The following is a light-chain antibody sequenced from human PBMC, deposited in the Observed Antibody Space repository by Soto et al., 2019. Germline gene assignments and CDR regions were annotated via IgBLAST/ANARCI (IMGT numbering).Light chain of an antibody. CDR2: GAS. J-gene: IGKJ4*01. V-gene: IGKV3-15*01. CDR3: QQYNDWPPLT. CDR1: QSIGSL. Sequence: EIVMTQSPATLSVFPGERATLSCRASQSIGSLLAWYQQKPGQAPRLLIYGASVRATGIPGRFSGSGSGTEFILTISSLQSEDFAVYYCQQYNDWPPLTFGGGTKVEIK.